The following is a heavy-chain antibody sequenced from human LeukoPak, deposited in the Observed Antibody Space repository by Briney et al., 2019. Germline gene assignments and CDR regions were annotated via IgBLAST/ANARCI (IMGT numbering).Heavy chain of an antibody. CDR3: ASDQSTTVGWYFDY. CDR2: ISGSGGST. V-gene: IGHV3-23*01. CDR1: GFTFSSYG. Sequence: PGGSLRLSCAASGFTFSSYGMSWVRQAPGKGLEWVSAISGSGGSTYYADSVKGRFTISRDNSKNTLYPQMNSLRAEDTAVYYCASDQSTTVGWYFDYWGQGTLVTVSS. D-gene: IGHD4-17*01. J-gene: IGHJ4*02.